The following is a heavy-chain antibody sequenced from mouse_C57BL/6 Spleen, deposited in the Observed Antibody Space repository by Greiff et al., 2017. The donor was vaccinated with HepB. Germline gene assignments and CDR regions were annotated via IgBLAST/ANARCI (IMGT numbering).Heavy chain of an antibody. CDR3: ARGVYFDY. CDR2: INPGSGGT. V-gene: IGHV1-54*01. J-gene: IGHJ2*01. Sequence: QVQLKESGAELVRPGTSVKVSCKASGYAFTNYLIEWVKQRPGQGLEWIGVINPGSGGTNYNEKFKGKATLTADKSSSTAYMQLSSLTSEDSAVYFCARGVYFDYWGQGTTLTVSS. CDR1: GYAFTNYL.